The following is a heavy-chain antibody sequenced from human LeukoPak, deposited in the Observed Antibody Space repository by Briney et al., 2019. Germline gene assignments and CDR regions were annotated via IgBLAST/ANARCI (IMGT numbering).Heavy chain of an antibody. J-gene: IGHJ6*03. CDR1: GYSFTSYW. Sequence: GESLKISCKGSGYSFTSYWIGWVRQMPGKGLECMGIIYPGDSDTRYSPSFQGQVTISADKSISTAYLQWSSLKASDTAMYYCARVASGNLYYYYYMDVWGKGTTVTVSS. D-gene: IGHD3-3*01. CDR2: IYPGDSDT. CDR3: ARVASGNLYYYYYMDV. V-gene: IGHV5-51*01.